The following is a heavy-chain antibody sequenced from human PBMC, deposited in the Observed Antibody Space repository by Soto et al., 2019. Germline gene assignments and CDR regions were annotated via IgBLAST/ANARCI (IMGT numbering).Heavy chain of an antibody. V-gene: IGHV2-5*02. CDR2: IYWDDDK. D-gene: IGHD2-15*01. CDR3: AHAMLYCTGGSCSTWFDS. Sequence: GSGPTLVNPTQTLTLTCTFSGFSLSTHGVGVGWIRQPAGKSLEWLALIYWDDDKRYSASLNSRLTITKDTSKNQVVLTMTNVDPVDTATYYCAHAMLYCTGGSCSTWFDSWGPGTLVTVPQ. J-gene: IGHJ5*01. CDR1: GFSLSTHGVG.